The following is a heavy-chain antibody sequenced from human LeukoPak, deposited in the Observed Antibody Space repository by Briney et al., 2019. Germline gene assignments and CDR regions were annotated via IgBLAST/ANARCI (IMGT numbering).Heavy chain of an antibody. Sequence: SGGSLRLSCAASGFTFNNYAIHWVRQAPGNGLEWVAIISFDGGNKYYADSVKGRFTISRDNSKNTLYLQMNTLRAEDTAVYYCARDGIVGSPLFKFDYWGQGTLVTVSS. V-gene: IGHV3-30-3*01. CDR2: ISFDGGNK. CDR1: GFTFNNYA. D-gene: IGHD1-26*01. CDR3: ARDGIVGSPLFKFDY. J-gene: IGHJ4*02.